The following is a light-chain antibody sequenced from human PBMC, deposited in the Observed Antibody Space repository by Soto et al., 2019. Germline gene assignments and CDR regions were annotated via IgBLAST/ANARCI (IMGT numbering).Light chain of an antibody. V-gene: IGLV2-14*01. Sequence: QSALTQPASVSGSPGQSITISCTGTSSDVGNYIYVSWFQHHPGKAPKLMIYEVSNRPSGVSNRFSASKSGNTASLTISGLQAEDEADYYCSSYTSNNTPFVSGTGTKVTVL. CDR2: EVS. CDR3: SSYTSNNTPFV. CDR1: SSDVGNYIY. J-gene: IGLJ1*01.